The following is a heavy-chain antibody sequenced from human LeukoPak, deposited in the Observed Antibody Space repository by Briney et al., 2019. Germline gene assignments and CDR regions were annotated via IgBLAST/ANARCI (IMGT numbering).Heavy chain of an antibody. CDR1: GFTFSSCW. V-gene: IGHV3-7*01. Sequence: PGGSLRLSCAASGFTFSSCWMSWVRQAPGKGLEWVANIKQDGSEKYYVDSVKGRFTISRDNAKNSLYLQMNSLRAEDTAVYYCASRPGAYYFDYWGQGTLVTVSS. J-gene: IGHJ4*02. D-gene: IGHD3-10*01. CDR2: IKQDGSEK. CDR3: ASRPGAYYFDY.